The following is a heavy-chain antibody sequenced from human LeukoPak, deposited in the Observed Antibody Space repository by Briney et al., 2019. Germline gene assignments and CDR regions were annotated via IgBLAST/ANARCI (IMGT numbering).Heavy chain of an antibody. Sequence: PSETLSLTCAVHGGSLSGYYWSWIRQSPGKGLEWIGEINYTGSTNYNPSLKSRVTISVDTSKNQFSLKLSSVTAADTAVYYCARGRKNVLRFLEWSHPFDPWGQGTLVTVSS. J-gene: IGHJ5*02. CDR2: INYTGST. V-gene: IGHV4-34*01. D-gene: IGHD3-3*01. CDR3: ARGRKNVLRFLEWSHPFDP. CDR1: GGSLSGYY.